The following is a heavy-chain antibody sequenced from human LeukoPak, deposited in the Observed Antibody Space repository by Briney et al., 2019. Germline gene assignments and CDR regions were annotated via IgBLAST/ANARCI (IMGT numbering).Heavy chain of an antibody. CDR2: ISYDGSNK. D-gene: IGHD6-6*01. V-gene: IGHV3-30-3*01. Sequence: GGSLRLSCAASGFTFSSYAMHWVRQAPGKGLEWVAVISYDGSNKYYADSVKGRFTISRDNSKNTLYLQMISLRAEDTTMYYCGREADSYSSSPFDYWGQGTLVTVSS. J-gene: IGHJ4*02. CDR1: GFTFSSYA. CDR3: GREADSYSSSPFDY.